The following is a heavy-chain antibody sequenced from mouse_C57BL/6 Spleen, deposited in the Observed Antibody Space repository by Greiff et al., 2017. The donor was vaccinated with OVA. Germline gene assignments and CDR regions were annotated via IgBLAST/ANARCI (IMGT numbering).Heavy chain of an antibody. D-gene: IGHD3-2*02. Sequence: QVQLQQPGAELVMPGASVKLSCKASGYTFTSYWMHWVKQRPGQGLEWIGEIDPSDSYTNYNQKFKGKSTWTVDKSSSTAYMQLSSLTSEDSAVYYCARQLRLPYYFDYWGQGTTLTVSS. CDR2: IDPSDSYT. J-gene: IGHJ2*01. CDR3: ARQLRLPYYFDY. V-gene: IGHV1-69*01. CDR1: GYTFTSYW.